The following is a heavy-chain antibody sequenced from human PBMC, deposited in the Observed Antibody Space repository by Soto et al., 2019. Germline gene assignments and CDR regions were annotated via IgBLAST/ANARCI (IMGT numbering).Heavy chain of an antibody. Sequence: SQTLSLTCVGSGDTVSSNSVAWNWVRQSPSRGLEWLGRTYYRSRWYSDYAVSVRSRIDVNADTSKNQVSLQLNSVTPEDTAVYYCARQDSSGWYDYYYGMDVWGQGTTVTVSS. V-gene: IGHV6-1*01. CDR2: TYYRSRWYS. CDR1: GDTVSSNSVA. D-gene: IGHD6-19*01. J-gene: IGHJ6*02. CDR3: ARQDSSGWYDYYYGMDV.